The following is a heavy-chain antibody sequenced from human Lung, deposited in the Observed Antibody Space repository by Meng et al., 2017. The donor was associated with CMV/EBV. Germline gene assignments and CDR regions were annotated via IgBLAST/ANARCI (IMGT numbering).Heavy chain of an antibody. CDR1: GGSISSSNW. D-gene: IGHD6-13*01. CDR2: IYHSGST. J-gene: IGHJ6*02. V-gene: IGHV4-4*02. CDR3: ARDGAAGPANYYYYYGMDV. Sequence: SXTXSLXCAVSGGSISSSNWWSWVRQPPGKGLEWIGEIYHSGSTNYNPSLKSRVTISVDKSKNQFSLKLSSVTAADTAVYYCARDGAAGPANYYYYYGMDVWXQGNXVTVSS.